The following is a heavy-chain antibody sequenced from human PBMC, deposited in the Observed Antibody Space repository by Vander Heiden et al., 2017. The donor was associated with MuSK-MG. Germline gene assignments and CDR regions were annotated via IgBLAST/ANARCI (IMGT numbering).Heavy chain of an antibody. J-gene: IGHJ4*02. CDR3: AKRPSRTASGSFDC. D-gene: IGHD3-22*01. V-gene: IGHV3-23*01. CDR1: GFTFSSYA. Sequence: EVQLLESGGGLVQPGGSLRLSCAASGFTFSSYAMSWVRQAPGKGLEWVSSISGSGSGTYYPDSMKGRFTISRDNSKNTLYLQMKSMREEDTAVYYCAKRPSRTASGSFDCWGPGTLVTVSS. CDR2: ISGSGSGT.